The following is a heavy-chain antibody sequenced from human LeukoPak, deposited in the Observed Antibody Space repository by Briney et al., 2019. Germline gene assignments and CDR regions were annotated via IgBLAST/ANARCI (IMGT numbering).Heavy chain of an antibody. D-gene: IGHD3-10*01. J-gene: IGHJ4*02. CDR3: AKDLLLLWFGEFKGGYFDY. V-gene: IGHV3-23*01. CDR1: GFTFSSYA. Sequence: GGSLRLSCAASGFTFSSYAMSWVRQAPGKGLEWVSAISGSGGSTYYADSVKGRFTISRDNSKNTLYLQMNSLRAEDTAVYYCAKDLLLLWFGEFKGGYFDYWGQGTLVTVSS. CDR2: ISGSGGST.